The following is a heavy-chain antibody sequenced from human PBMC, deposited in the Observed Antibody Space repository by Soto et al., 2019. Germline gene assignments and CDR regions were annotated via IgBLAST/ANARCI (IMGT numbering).Heavy chain of an antibody. CDR2: VWYDGNNK. D-gene: IGHD3-10*01. CDR3: ARTPGLDAFDI. CDR1: GFTFSSYG. J-gene: IGHJ3*02. V-gene: IGHV3-33*01. Sequence: PGGSLRLSCSTSGFTFSSYGVHWVRQAPGKGLEWVAVVWYDGNNKVYADSVKGRFTISRDNSKDTLYLQMNSLRAEDTAMYYCARTPGLDAFDIWGQGTEVTVSS.